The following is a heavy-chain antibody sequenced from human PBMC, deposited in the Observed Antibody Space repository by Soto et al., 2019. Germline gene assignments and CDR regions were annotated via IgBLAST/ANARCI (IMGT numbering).Heavy chain of an antibody. D-gene: IGHD5-12*01. J-gene: IGHJ6*02. V-gene: IGHV1-69*06. CDR2: IIPVFGTA. Sequence: SVKVSCKASGGTFSSYAISWVRQAPGQGLEWMGGIIPVFGTANYAQKFQGRVTITADKSTSTAYMELSSLRSEDTAVYYCARGYSGYNYYYGMDVWGQGTTVTVSS. CDR1: GGTFSSYA. CDR3: ARGYSGYNYYYGMDV.